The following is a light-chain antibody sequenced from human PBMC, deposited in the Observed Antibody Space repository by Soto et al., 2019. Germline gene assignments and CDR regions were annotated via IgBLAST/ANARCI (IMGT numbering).Light chain of an antibody. CDR3: QQRSGWPRT. CDR1: QSVSRD. CDR2: GAS. J-gene: IGKJ1*01. V-gene: IGKV3-11*01. Sequence: EIVLTQSPATLSLSPGERATVSCRASQSVSRDLAWFQQKPGQAPRLLIYGASNRATGIPARFSGSGSGTDFTLTISSLEPEDFAIYYCQQRSGWPRTFGQGTKVEIK.